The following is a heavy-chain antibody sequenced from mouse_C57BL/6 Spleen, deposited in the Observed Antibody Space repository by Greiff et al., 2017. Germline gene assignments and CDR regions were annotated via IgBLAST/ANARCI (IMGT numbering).Heavy chain of an antibody. J-gene: IGHJ1*03. Sequence: VQLVESGAELVRPGASVTLSCKASGYTFTDYEMHWVKQTPVHGLEWIGAIDPETGGTAYNQKFKGKAILTADKSSSTAYMELRSLTSEDSAGYYCTRWAVVARYFDVWGTGTTVTVSS. V-gene: IGHV1-15*01. CDR1: GYTFTDYE. CDR3: TRWAVVARYFDV. D-gene: IGHD1-1*01. CDR2: IDPETGGT.